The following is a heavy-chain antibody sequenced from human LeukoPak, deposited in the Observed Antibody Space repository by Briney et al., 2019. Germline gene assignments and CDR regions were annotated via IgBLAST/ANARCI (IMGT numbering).Heavy chain of an antibody. Sequence: PGGSLRLSCAASGFTFSSYAMSWVRQAPGKGLEWVSAISGSGGSTYYADSVKGRFTISRDNSKNTLYLQMNSLRAEDTAVYYCAKAVHGHIVVVTADLYFDLWGRGTLVTVSS. D-gene: IGHD2-21*02. CDR3: AKAVHGHIVVVTADLYFDL. CDR2: ISGSGGST. V-gene: IGHV3-23*01. J-gene: IGHJ2*01. CDR1: GFTFSSYA.